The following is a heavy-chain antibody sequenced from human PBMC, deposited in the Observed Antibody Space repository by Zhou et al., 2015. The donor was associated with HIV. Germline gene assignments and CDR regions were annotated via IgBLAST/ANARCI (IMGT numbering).Heavy chain of an antibody. J-gene: IGHJ4*02. D-gene: IGHD3-16*01. CDR2: ILPLLGTA. V-gene: IGHV1-69*01. CDR3: TGSQFYYDSRGGFDY. CDR1: GGTFSSHA. Sequence: QVQLVQSGAEVKKPGSSVKVSCKASGGTFSSHALSWVRQAPGQGLEWLGGILPLLGTANYAQKFQGRVTITADQSTSTAYMELSSLRPEDTAMYYCTGSQFYYDSRGGFDYWGQGSLVTVSS.